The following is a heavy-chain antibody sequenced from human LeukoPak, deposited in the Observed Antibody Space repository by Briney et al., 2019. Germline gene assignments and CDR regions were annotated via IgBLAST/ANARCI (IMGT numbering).Heavy chain of an antibody. Sequence: RGASVKVSCKAPGYTFTSYDINWVRQATGQGLEWMGWMNPNSGNTGYAQKFQGRVTMTRNTSISTAYMELSSLRSEDTAVYYCARGSEPRRWVVAAIGSDYWGQGTLVTVSS. CDR1: GYTFTSYD. J-gene: IGHJ4*02. V-gene: IGHV1-8*01. CDR3: ARGSEPRRWVVAAIGSDY. CDR2: MNPNSGNT. D-gene: IGHD2-15*01.